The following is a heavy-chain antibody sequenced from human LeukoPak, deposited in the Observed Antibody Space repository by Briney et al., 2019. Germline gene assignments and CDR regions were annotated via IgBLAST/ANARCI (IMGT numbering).Heavy chain of an antibody. CDR3: ARLSRAVLTYGMDV. V-gene: IGHV5-51*01. Sequence: GEALEISYQGSGYGFTSYWIGWVRRMPGKGVGWRGIIYPGESDTRYSPSFQGQVTISADKSISTAYLQWSSLKASDTAMYYCARLSRAVLTYGMDVWGKGTTVTVSS. J-gene: IGHJ6*04. CDR2: IYPGESDT. CDR1: GYGFTSYW. D-gene: IGHD6-19*01.